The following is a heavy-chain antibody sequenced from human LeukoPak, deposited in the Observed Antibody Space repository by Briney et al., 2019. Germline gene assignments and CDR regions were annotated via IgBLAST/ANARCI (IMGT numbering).Heavy chain of an antibody. Sequence: PGGSLRLSCAASGFTFDDYAMHWVRQAPGKGLEWVSGISWNSGSIGYADSVKGRFTISRDNAKNSLYLQMNSLRAEDTAVYYCARGRGFTYFDYWGQGTLVTVSS. CDR2: ISWNSGSI. V-gene: IGHV3-9*01. CDR1: GFTFDDYA. CDR3: ARGRGFTYFDY. J-gene: IGHJ4*02.